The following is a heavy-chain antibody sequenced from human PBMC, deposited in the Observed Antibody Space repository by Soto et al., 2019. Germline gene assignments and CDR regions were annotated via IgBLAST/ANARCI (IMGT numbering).Heavy chain of an antibody. V-gene: IGHV6-1*01. CDR3: ARTVARDYYYKGVDV. D-gene: IGHD6-19*01. CDR2: TYYRSQWYN. CDR1: GDSVSSNSAA. J-gene: IGHJ6*02. Sequence: QTLSLTCVISGDSVSSNSAALNWIRQSPSRGLEWLGRTYYRSQWYNDHAVSVKGRIIINPDTSKNQFSLQLSSVTPEDTAVYYCARTVARDYYYKGVDVWGQGTTVTVSS.